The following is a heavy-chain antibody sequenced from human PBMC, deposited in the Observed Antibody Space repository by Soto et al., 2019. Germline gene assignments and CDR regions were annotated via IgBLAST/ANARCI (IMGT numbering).Heavy chain of an antibody. J-gene: IGHJ6*02. CDR1: GGTFSRHA. CDR3: ARNAPAEVLRNFYGIVV. D-gene: IGHD1-26*01. V-gene: IGHV1-69*13. CDR2: IIPIFGTA. Sequence: SVNVYCPASGGTFSRHAISWVRQAPGQRHKWMGGIIPIFGTANYAQKFQGRVTITADESTSTAYMELSSLRSEDTAVYYCARNAPAEVLRNFYGIVVWG.